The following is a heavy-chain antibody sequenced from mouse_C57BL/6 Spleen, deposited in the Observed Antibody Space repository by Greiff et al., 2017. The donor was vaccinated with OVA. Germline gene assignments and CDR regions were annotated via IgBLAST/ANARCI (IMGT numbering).Heavy chain of an antibody. D-gene: IGHD4-1*01. CDR2: INPNNGGT. Sequence: EVKLQESGPELVKPGASVKMSCKASGYTFTDYNMHWVKQSHGKSLEWIGYINPNNGGTSYNQKFKGKATLTVNKSSSTAYMELRSLTSEDSAVYYCARETGTGFDYWGQGTTLTVSS. J-gene: IGHJ2*01. CDR3: ARETGTGFDY. V-gene: IGHV1-22*01. CDR1: GYTFTDYN.